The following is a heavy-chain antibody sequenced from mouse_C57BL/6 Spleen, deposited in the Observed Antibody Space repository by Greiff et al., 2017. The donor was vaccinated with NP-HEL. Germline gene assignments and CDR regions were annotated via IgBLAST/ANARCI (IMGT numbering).Heavy chain of an antibody. D-gene: IGHD2-1*01. Sequence: QVQLQQPGAELVRPGSSVKLSCKASGYTFTSYWMDWVKQRPGQGLEWIGNIYPSDSETHYNQTFKDKATLTVDKSSSTAYMQLSSLTSEDSAVYYCARRGIYYGNDWYFDVWGTGTTVTVSS. CDR1: GYTFTSYW. V-gene: IGHV1-61*01. CDR2: IYPSDSET. CDR3: ARRGIYYGNDWYFDV. J-gene: IGHJ1*03.